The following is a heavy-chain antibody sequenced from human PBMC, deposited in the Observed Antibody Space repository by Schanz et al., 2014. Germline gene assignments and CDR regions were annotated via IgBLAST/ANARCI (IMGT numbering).Heavy chain of an antibody. D-gene: IGHD5-12*01. J-gene: IGHJ4*02. CDR2: IKQDESER. CDR3: ARDPNSVNEIDY. V-gene: IGHV3-7*03. CDR1: GFTFSSYG. Sequence: VYLVESGGGVVQPGGSLRLSCAASGFTFSSYGMHWVRQAPGKGLQWVANIKQDESERSYVDSVKGRFTISRDNAKNSMYLQMNSLRVEDTAVYYCARDPNSVNEIDYWGQGTLVTVSS.